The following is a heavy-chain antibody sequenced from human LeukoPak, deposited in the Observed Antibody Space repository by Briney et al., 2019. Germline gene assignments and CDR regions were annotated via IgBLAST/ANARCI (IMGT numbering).Heavy chain of an antibody. CDR3: AKDLPAAYFDY. D-gene: IGHD2-2*01. CDR1: GFTFSSYA. V-gene: IGHV3-30-3*02. Sequence: TGGSLRLSCAASGFTFSSYAIHWVRQAPGKGLEWVAFISNNGRNKDYADSVKGRFTISRDNSRTTVYLQMNGLRAEDTAVYHCAKDLPAAYFDYWGQGTLVTVSS. J-gene: IGHJ4*02. CDR2: ISNNGRNK.